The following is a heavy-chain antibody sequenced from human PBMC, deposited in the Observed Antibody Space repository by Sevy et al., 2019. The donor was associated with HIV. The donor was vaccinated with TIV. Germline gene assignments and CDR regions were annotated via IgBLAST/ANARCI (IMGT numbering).Heavy chain of an antibody. Sequence: SETLSLTCTVSGGSISSSSYYWGWIRQPPGKGLEWIGSIYYSGGTYYNPSLKSRVTISVDTSKNQFSLKLSSVTAADTAVYYCARHERRVRRCGMDVWGQGTTVTVSS. CDR2: IYYSGGT. CDR1: GGSISSSSYY. J-gene: IGHJ6*02. CDR3: ARHERRVRRCGMDV. V-gene: IGHV4-39*01.